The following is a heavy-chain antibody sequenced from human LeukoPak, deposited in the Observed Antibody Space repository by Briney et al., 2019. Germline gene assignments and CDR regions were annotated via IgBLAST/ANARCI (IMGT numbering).Heavy chain of an antibody. J-gene: IGHJ3*02. CDR3: ARGGPGISAFDI. CDR2: QYYSGAT. CDR1: GGSMSPYY. Sequence: SETLPLTCSVSGGSMSPYYWNGIRPPPGRGVAGIGYQYYSGATDYNPSLKSRVTFSVDTPKNQFSLKLSSVTAADTAVYYCARGGPGISAFDIWGQGTMVTVSS. D-gene: IGHD3-3*02. V-gene: IGHV4-59*01.